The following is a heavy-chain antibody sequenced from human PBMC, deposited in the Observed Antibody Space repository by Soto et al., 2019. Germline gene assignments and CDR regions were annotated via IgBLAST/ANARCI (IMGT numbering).Heavy chain of an antibody. CDR2: IYPGDSDT. CDR1: GYSFISHW. J-gene: IGHJ4*02. CDR3: TRSLPTPDF. Sequence: EVQLVQSGPEVKKPGESLKISCKGSGYSFISHWIGWVRQMPRKGLEWMGIIYPGDSDTRYSPSFEGQVTITADKTTTTAYLQWSSLKASDTAMYYCTRSLPTPDFWGQGTLVTVSS. V-gene: IGHV5-51*01.